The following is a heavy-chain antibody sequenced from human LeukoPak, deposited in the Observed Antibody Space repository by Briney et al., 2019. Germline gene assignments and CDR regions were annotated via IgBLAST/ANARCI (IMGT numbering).Heavy chain of an antibody. V-gene: IGHV1-69*01. CDR3: ARDPYYCSGGSCYVDEYFQH. Sequence: SVNVSCKASGGTFSSYAISWVRQAPGQGLEWMGGIIPIFGTANYAQKFQGRVTIAADESTNTAYMELSSLRSEDTAVYYCARDPYYCSGGSCYVDEYFQHWGQGTLVTVSS. CDR1: GGTFSSYA. D-gene: IGHD2-15*01. CDR2: IIPIFGTA. J-gene: IGHJ1*01.